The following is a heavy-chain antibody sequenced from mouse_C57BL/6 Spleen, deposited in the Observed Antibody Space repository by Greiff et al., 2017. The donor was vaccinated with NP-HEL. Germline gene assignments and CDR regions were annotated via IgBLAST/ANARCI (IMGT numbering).Heavy chain of an antibody. V-gene: IGHV1-61*01. D-gene: IGHD1-1*01. Sequence: QVQLQHPGAELVRPGSSVKLSCKASGYTFTSYWMDWVKQRPGQGLEWIGNIYPSDSETHYNQKFKDKATLTVDKSSSTAYMQLSSLTSEDSAVYYCARSNYYGSFAYWGQGTLVTVSA. CDR3: ARSNYYGSFAY. J-gene: IGHJ3*01. CDR1: GYTFTSYW. CDR2: IYPSDSET.